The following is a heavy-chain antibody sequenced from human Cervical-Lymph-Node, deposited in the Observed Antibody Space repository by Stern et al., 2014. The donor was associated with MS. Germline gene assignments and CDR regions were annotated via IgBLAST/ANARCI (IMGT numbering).Heavy chain of an antibody. Sequence: VQLVESGGGVVQPGTSLRLSCVVSGLNFSDYGMHWVRRAPGKGLEWIAVISHDERNKFYADSVMGRFTISRDNSKHTLWLQMNSLRPEDTAIYYCAKLAQLTYYFDYWGQGTLVTVSS. J-gene: IGHJ4*02. V-gene: IGHV3-30*18. CDR1: GLNFSDYG. D-gene: IGHD1-1*01. CDR3: AKLAQLTYYFDY. CDR2: ISHDERNK.